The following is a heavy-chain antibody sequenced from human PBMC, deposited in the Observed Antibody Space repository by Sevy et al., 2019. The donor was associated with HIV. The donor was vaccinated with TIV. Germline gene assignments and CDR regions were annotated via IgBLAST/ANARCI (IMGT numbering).Heavy chain of an antibody. CDR3: ARDRQGITVAGTAIDY. D-gene: IGHD6-19*01. Sequence: GGSLRLSCTASGFTFSSYEMNWVRRAPGKGLEWVSYITLSGSTIYYADSVKGRFTISRDNAKNSLYLQMNSLRAEDTAVYYCARDRQGITVAGTAIDYWGQGTLVTVSS. CDR2: ITLSGSTI. V-gene: IGHV3-48*03. CDR1: GFTFSSYE. J-gene: IGHJ4*02.